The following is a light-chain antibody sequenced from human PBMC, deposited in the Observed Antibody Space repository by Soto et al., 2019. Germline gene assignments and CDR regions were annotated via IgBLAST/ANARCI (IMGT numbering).Light chain of an antibody. CDR2: DVS. V-gene: IGLV2-14*03. CDR1: SSDVGGYNY. J-gene: IGLJ1*01. CDR3: SSYTTSNTRQIV. Sequence: QSVLTQPASVSGSPGQSIHISCTGTSSDVGGYNYVSWYQHHPGKAPKLIIYDVSNRPSGVSNPFSGSKSGNTASLTISGLQPEDEADYYCSSYTTSNTRQIVFGTGTRSPS.